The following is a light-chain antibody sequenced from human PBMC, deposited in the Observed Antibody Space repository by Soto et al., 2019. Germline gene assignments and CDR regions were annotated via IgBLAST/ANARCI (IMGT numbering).Light chain of an antibody. J-gene: IGLJ3*02. CDR1: SRDVGGYKF. Sequence: QSVLTQPASVSGSPGQSIAISCTGTSRDVGGYKFVSWYQQHPGKAPKLMIYEVSNRPLGVSKRVSGSTSGNTASLTISGLQAEDEADYYCSSYTSSSTWVFGGGTKLTVL. CDR2: EVS. CDR3: SSYTSSSTWV. V-gene: IGLV2-14*01.